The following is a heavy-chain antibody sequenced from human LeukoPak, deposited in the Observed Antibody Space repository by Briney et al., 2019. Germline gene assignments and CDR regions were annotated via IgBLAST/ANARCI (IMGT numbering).Heavy chain of an antibody. J-gene: IGHJ4*02. CDR2: IYYSGST. CDR1: GVSISSHY. CDR3: ASGAMVRGSHTVPFDY. D-gene: IGHD3-10*01. Sequence: PSETLSLTCTVSGVSISSHYWSWIRQPPGKGLEWIGYIYYSGSTNYNPSLKSRVTISVDTSKNQFSLKLSSVTAADTAVYYCASGAMVRGSHTVPFDYWGQGTLVTVSS. V-gene: IGHV4-59*11.